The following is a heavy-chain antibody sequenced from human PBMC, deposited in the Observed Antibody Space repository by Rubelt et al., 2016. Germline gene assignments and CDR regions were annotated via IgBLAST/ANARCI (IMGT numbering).Heavy chain of an antibody. V-gene: IGHV4-59*01. CDR3: ARNRRYYGMDV. CDR1: GGSISSYY. CDR2: IYYSGST. J-gene: IGHJ6*02. Sequence: QVQLQESGPGLVKPSETLSLTCTVSGGSISSYYWSWIRQPPGKGLEWIGYIYYSGSTNYNPSLKSRVTISVDTSKNQFSLKLSSVTAADTAVYYRARNRRYYGMDVWGQGTTVTVSS. D-gene: IGHD2/OR15-2a*01.